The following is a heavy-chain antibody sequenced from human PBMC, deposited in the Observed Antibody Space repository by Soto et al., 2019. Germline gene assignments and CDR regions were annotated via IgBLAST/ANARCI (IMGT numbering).Heavy chain of an antibody. J-gene: IGHJ4*02. CDR1: GYTFTSYY. D-gene: IGHD3-22*01. CDR2: INPSGGGT. Sequence: QVQLVQSGAEVKKPGASVKVSCKASGYTFTSYYMHWVRQAPGQGLEWMGIINPSGGGTSYAKKFKGGVTMNRDTSTSTVYMELSSLRSEDTAVYYCARSNYYDSSGGVGGDFDYWGQGTLVTVSS. CDR3: ARSNYYDSSGGVGGDFDY. V-gene: IGHV1-46*03.